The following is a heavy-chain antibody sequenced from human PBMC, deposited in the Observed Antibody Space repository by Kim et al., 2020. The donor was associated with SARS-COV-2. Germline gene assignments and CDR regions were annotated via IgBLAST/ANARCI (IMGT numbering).Heavy chain of an antibody. CDR3: ARGVNLDIVVVLAATASVYYYGMDV. CDR2: IIPIFGTA. V-gene: IGHV1-69*13. CDR1: GGTFSSYA. Sequence: SVKVSCKASGGTFSSYAISWVRQAPGQGLEWMGGIIPIFGTANYAQKFQGRVTITADESTSTAYMELSSLRSEDTAVYYCARGVNLDIVVVLAATASVYYYGMDVWGQGTPGTVSS. J-gene: IGHJ6*02. D-gene: IGHD2-15*01.